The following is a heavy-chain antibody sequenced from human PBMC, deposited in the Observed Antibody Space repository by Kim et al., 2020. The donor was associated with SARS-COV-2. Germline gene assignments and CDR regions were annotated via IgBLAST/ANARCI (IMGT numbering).Heavy chain of an antibody. V-gene: IGHV1-24*01. D-gene: IGHD3-16*01. CDR1: GYTLTELS. J-gene: IGHJ5*02. CDR3: APLRRYDSFMIAGRNNWFDP. CDR2: FDPEDGET. Sequence: ASVKVSCKVSGYTLTELSMHWVRQAPGKGLEWMGGFDPEDGETIYAQKFQGRVTMTEDTSTDTAYMELSSLRSEDTAVYYCAPLRRYDSFMIAGRNNWFDPWGQGTLVTVSS.